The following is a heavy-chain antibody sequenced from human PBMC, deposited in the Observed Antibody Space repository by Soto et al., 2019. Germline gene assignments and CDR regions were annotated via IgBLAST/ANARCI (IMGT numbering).Heavy chain of an antibody. CDR1: GGSFSGYY. J-gene: IGHJ4*02. CDR2: INHSGST. D-gene: IGHD6-13*01. Sequence: QVQLQQWGAGLLKPSETLSLTCAVYGGSFSGYYWSWIRQPPGKGLEWIGEINHSGSTNYNPSLKSRVTISVDTSKNQFSLKLSSVTAADTAVYYCARAGVYSSSSDYWGQGTLVTVSS. V-gene: IGHV4-34*01. CDR3: ARAGVYSSSSDY.